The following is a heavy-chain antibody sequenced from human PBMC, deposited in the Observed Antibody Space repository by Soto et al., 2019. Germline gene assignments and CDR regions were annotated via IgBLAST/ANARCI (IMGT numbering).Heavy chain of an antibody. J-gene: IGHJ6*02. D-gene: IGHD5-18*01. CDR1: GYCFTSYL. CDR2: IYPGDSDT. Sequence: GASQTISCEASGYCFTSYLIGWVRQMPGKGLEWMGIIYPGDSDTRYRPSFQGQVIISADKTISTAYLQRSRLKASDDAMYSWARRAKTAMVCDRDVWGQGTTGTVAS. V-gene: IGHV5-51*01. CDR3: ARRAKTAMVCDRDV.